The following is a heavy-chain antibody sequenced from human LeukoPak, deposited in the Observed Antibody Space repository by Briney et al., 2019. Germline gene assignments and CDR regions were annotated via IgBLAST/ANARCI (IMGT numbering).Heavy chain of an antibody. CDR3: TRGAYYYDSSGYPRFDY. D-gene: IGHD3-22*01. J-gene: IGHJ4*02. CDR2: IRSKGYGGTT. V-gene: IGHV3-49*02. Sequence: WIRQPPGKGLEWVGFIRSKGYGGTTECAASVKGRFTISRDDSKTIAYLQMNSLKTEDTAVYYCTRGAYYYDSSGYPRFDYWGQGTLVTVSS.